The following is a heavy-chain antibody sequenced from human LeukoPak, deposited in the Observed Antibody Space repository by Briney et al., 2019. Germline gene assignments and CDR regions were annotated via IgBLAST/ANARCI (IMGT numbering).Heavy chain of an antibody. J-gene: IGHJ3*02. CDR1: GGSISSSSYY. CDR3: ARGPIDAFDI. V-gene: IGHV4-39*01. Sequence: PSETLPLTCTVSGGSISSSSYYWGWIRQPPGKGLEWIGSIYYSGSTYYNLSLKSRVTISVDTSKNQFSLKLSSVTAADTAVYYCARGPIDAFDIWGQGTMVTVSS. CDR2: IYYSGST.